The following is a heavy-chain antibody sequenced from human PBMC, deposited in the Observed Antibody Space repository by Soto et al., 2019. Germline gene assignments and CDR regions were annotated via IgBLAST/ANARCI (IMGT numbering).Heavy chain of an antibody. CDR3: GRRVGLAKISYYFDY. Sequence: SETLSLTCAVSGGSVSSSSYYWGWVRQPPGKGLEWIGSVYYSGSTYYNPSLESRVTISVDKSKNQFSLKLMSLSAADTAVYYCGRRVGLAKISYYFDYWCQGALVNVS. J-gene: IGHJ4*02. D-gene: IGHD3-9*01. CDR2: VYYSGST. CDR1: GGSVSSSSYY. V-gene: IGHV4-39*01.